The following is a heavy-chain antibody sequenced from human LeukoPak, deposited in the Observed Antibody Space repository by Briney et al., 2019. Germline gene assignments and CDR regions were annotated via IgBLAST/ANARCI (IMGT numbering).Heavy chain of an antibody. J-gene: IGHJ4*02. CDR2: IKSKTDGGTT. Sequence: GGSLRLSCTASGFAFNSYGMHWVRQAPGKGLEWVGRIKSKTDGGTTDYAAPVKGRFTISRDDSKNTLYLQMNSLKTEDTAVYYCTRNDYCSSTSCYDYFDYWGQGTLVTVSS. CDR3: TRNDYCSSTSCYDYFDY. CDR1: GFAFNSYG. D-gene: IGHD2-2*01. V-gene: IGHV3-15*01.